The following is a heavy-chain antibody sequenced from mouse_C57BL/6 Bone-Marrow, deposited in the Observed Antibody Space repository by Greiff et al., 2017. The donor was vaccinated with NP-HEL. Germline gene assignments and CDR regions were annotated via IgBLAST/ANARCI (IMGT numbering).Heavy chain of an antibody. CDR3: TGGLRGFAY. D-gene: IGHD1-1*01. J-gene: IGHJ3*01. CDR2: IRLKSDNYAT. Sequence: EVKLVESGGGLVQPGGSMKLSCVASGFTFSNYWMNWVRQSPEKGLEWVAQIRLKSDNYATHYAESVKGRFTISRDDSKSSVYLHMNNLRAEDTGIYYCTGGLRGFAYWGQGTLVTVSA. CDR1: GFTFSNYW. V-gene: IGHV6-3*01.